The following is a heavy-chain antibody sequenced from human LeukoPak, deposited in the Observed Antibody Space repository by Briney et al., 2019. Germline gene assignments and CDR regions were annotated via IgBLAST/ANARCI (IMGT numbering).Heavy chain of an antibody. CDR3: ARDRDYIFFDY. CDR1: EFPFSSYV. J-gene: IGHJ4*02. D-gene: IGHD4-4*01. Sequence: GGSLRLSCAASEFPFSSYVMHWVRHVPGKGLVWVSRISHDGRSRTYADSVKGRFTISRDNAENTLYLQMNSLRVEDTAVYFCARDRDYIFFDYWGQGALVTVSS. V-gene: IGHV3-74*03. CDR2: ISHDGRSR.